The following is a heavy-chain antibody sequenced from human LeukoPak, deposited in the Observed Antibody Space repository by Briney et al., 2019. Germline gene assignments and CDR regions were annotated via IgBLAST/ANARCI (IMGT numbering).Heavy chain of an antibody. CDR3: AKRPDCSTTNCFRFEY. V-gene: IGHV3-74*01. J-gene: IGHJ4*02. CDR1: GFTFSSYW. Sequence: GGSLRLSCAASGFTFSSYWMHWVRQAPGKGLVWVSRINNDESSTTDADSVKGRFTISRDNAKNTLYLQMNSLRAEDTAVYYCAKRPDCSTTNCFRFEYWGQGTLVTVSS. D-gene: IGHD2-2*01. CDR2: INNDESST.